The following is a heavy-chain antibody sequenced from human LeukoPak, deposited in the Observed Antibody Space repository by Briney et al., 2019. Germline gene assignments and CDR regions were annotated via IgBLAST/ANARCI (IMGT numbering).Heavy chain of an antibody. CDR1: GFTFSNYW. V-gene: IGHV3-74*01. CDR3: VRDLILVWTPGDDFDH. D-gene: IGHD3-16*01. J-gene: IGHJ4*02. CDR2: INERATII. Sequence: GGSLRLSCAASGFTFSNYWMHWVRQAPGKGLEWVSRINERATIISYADSVKGRFTISRENARNTLYLQMNSLTAEDKAVYYCVRDLILVWTPGDDFDHWGQGTLVTVSS.